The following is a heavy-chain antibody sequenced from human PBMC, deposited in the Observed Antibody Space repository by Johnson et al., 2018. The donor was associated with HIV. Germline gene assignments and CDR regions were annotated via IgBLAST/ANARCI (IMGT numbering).Heavy chain of an antibody. CDR2: ISYDGSNQ. J-gene: IGHJ3*01. Sequence: QVQLVESGGGLVQPGRSLRLSCTASGFTFGDYAMSWVRQAPGKGLEWVAVISYDGSNQYYADSVKGRFTISRDNSKNTLYLQMNSLSAEDTALYYCAKGRMGASGSYNVWCQGTMVTVSS. CDR3: AKGRMGASGSYNV. CDR1: GFTFGDYA. V-gene: IGHV3-30*04. D-gene: IGHD1-26*01.